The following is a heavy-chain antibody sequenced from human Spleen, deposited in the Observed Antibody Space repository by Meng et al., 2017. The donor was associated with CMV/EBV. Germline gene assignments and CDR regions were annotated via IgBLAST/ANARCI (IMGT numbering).Heavy chain of an antibody. V-gene: IGHV1-2*02. Sequence: ASVKVSCKASGYTFTGYYMHWVRQAPGQGLEWMGWINPNSGGTNYAQKFQGRVTMTRDTSISTAYMELSRLRSDDTAVYYCARKKIPGYCSGGDCSYYFDYWGQGTLVTVSS. CDR2: INPNSGGT. J-gene: IGHJ4*02. CDR1: GYTFTGYY. CDR3: ARKKIPGYCSGGDCSYYFDY. D-gene: IGHD2-15*01.